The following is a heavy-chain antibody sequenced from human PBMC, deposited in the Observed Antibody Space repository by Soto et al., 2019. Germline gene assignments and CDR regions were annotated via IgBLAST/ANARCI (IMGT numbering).Heavy chain of an antibody. CDR1: GFTFSSYG. Sequence: QVQLVESGGGVVQPGRSLRLSCAASGFTFSSYGMHWVRQAPGKGLEWVAVIWYDGSNKYYADSVKGRFTISRDNSKNTLYLQMNSLRAEDTAVYYCARALYGYIFYYFDYWGQGTLVTVSS. CDR3: ARALYGYIFYYFDY. V-gene: IGHV3-33*01. J-gene: IGHJ4*02. D-gene: IGHD5-18*01. CDR2: IWYDGSNK.